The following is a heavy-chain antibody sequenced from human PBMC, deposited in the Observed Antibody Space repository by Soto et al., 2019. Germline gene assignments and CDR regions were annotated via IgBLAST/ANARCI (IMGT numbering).Heavy chain of an antibody. D-gene: IGHD3-10*01. CDR1: GVSLSTTVVG. CDR3: APRLRVYGLGRERANYFEH. CDR2: IYWDDDK. Sequence: QITLKESGPTLVRPTQTLTLTCTFTGVSLSTTVVGVGWIRQPPGNALEWLALIYWDDDKRYRPSLKSRLTTTHHPSKTEVVITMTRLGLVDTAAYDCAPRLRVYGLGRERANYFEHRGQVTMVTGSS. V-gene: IGHV2-5*02. J-gene: IGHJ4*02.